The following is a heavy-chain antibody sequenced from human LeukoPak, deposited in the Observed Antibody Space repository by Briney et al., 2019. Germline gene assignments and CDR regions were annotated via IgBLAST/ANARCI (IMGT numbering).Heavy chain of an antibody. CDR3: ARVSCSSTSCYDFVYWFDP. J-gene: IGHJ5*02. CDR1: GGSVSSNNYQ. Sequence: SETLFLTCTVSGGSVSSNNYQWNWIRQPPGKGLEWIGDIYHSGSTNYNPSLKSRVTISVDKSKNQFSLKLSSVTAADTAVYYCARVSCSSTSCYDFVYWFDPWGQGTLVTVSS. CDR2: IYHSGST. V-gene: IGHV4-61*05. D-gene: IGHD2-2*01.